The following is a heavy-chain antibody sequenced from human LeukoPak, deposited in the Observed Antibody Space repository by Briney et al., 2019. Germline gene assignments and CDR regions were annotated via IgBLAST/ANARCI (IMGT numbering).Heavy chain of an antibody. CDR2: ICYSGST. J-gene: IGHJ4*02. CDR1: GGSISSAC. V-gene: IGHV4-59*01. Sequence: SETLSLTCTVSGGSISSACWSWIRQPPGKGLDWIGYICYSGSTNYNPSLKSRVTISVDTSKNQFSLKLSSVTAADTAVYFCARAGTAMVTLDFWGQRTLVTVSS. CDR3: ARAGTAMVTLDF. D-gene: IGHD5-18*01.